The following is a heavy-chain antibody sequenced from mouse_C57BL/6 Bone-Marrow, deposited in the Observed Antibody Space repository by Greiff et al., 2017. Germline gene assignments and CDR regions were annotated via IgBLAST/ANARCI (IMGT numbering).Heavy chain of an antibody. J-gene: IGHJ2*01. V-gene: IGHV6-6*01. CDR3: TSHSNSYYFDY. D-gene: IGHD2-5*01. CDR2: IRNKANNHAT. Sequence: EVKLVESGGGLVQPGGSMKLSCAASGFTFSDAWMDWVRQSPEKGLEWVAEIRNKANNHATYYAESVKGRFTISRDDSKSSVYLQMNGLRAEDTGIYYCTSHSNSYYFDYWGQGTTLTVSS. CDR1: GFTFSDAW.